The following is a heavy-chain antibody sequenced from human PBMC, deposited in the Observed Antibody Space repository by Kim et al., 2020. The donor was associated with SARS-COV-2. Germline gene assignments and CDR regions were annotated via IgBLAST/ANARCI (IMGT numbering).Heavy chain of an antibody. Sequence: GGSLRLSCAASGFTVSSNYMSWVRQAPGKGLEWVSVIYSGGSTYYADSVKGRFTISRHNSKNTLYLQMNNLRAEDTAVYYCARDLVVVPASLVGEDYYGMDVWGQGTTVTVSS. CDR3: ARDLVVVPASLVGEDYYGMDV. CDR2: IYSGGST. D-gene: IGHD2-2*01. V-gene: IGHV3-53*04. J-gene: IGHJ6*02. CDR1: GFTVSSNY.